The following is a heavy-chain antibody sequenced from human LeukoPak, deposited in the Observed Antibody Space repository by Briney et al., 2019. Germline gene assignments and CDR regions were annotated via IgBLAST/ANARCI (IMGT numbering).Heavy chain of an antibody. CDR2: IIPIFDTA. D-gene: IGHD3-22*01. Sequence: ASVKVSCKASGYTFTSYDINWVRQAPGQGLEWMGGIIPIFDTANYAQKFQGRVTITADKSTSTAYMELSSLRSEDTAVYYCARDRLMDYYDSSGYYGAFDIWGQGTMVTVSS. CDR1: GYTFTSYD. V-gene: IGHV1-69*06. J-gene: IGHJ3*02. CDR3: ARDRLMDYYDSSGYYGAFDI.